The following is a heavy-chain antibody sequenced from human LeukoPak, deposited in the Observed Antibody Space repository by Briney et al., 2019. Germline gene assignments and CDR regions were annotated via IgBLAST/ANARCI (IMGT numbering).Heavy chain of an antibody. J-gene: IGHJ4*02. CDR1: GFTFSSYG. CDR3: AKNSRDYGDYSMSY. D-gene: IGHD4-17*01. V-gene: IGHV3-30*18. Sequence: GGSLRLSCAASGFTFSSYGMHWVRQAPGKGLEWVAVISYDGSNKYYADSVKGRFTISRDNSKNTLYLQMNSLRAEDTAVYYCAKNSRDYGDYSMSYWGQGTLVTVSS. CDR2: ISYDGSNK.